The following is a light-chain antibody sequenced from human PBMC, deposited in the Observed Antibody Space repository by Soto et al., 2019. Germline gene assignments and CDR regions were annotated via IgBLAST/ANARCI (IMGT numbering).Light chain of an antibody. CDR3: QQYGSSPPYT. V-gene: IGKV3-20*01. CDR2: GSS. Sequence: EVVLTQFPGTLSLSPGERATLSCRASQSVSNNYFAWYQQKPGQAPRLLIFGSSDRATGIPDRFSGSGSGTDFTLTLSSLEPEDFAVYYCQQYGSSPPYTFGQGTKLEIK. J-gene: IGKJ2*01. CDR1: QSVSNNY.